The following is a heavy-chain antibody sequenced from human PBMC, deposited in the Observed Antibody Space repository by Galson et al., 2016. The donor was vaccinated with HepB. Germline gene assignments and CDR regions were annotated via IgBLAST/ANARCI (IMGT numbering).Heavy chain of an antibody. D-gene: IGHD3-3*01. Sequence: SLRLSCAASGFTFSNYAMSWVRQAPGKGLEWVSAISGSGGSTYYAASVQARFPISRDNSKNTLFLQLNTLRADDTAAYYCGLGQDERPTIFYFWGQGALVTVSS. J-gene: IGHJ4*02. CDR1: GFTFSNYA. CDR3: GLGQDERPTIFYF. V-gene: IGHV3-23*01. CDR2: ISGSGGST.